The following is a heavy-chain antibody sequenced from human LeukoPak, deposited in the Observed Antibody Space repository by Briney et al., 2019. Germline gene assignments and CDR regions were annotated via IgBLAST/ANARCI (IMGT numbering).Heavy chain of an antibody. Sequence: SETLSLTCTVSGGSISSGDYYWSWIRQPAGKGLEWIGRIYTSGSTNYNPSLKSRVTISVDTSKNQFSLKLSSVTAADTAVYYCVRHDPYGNYFDYWGQGTLVTVSS. J-gene: IGHJ4*02. V-gene: IGHV4-61*02. CDR2: IYTSGST. CDR3: VRHDPYGNYFDY. D-gene: IGHD4-17*01. CDR1: GGSISSGDYY.